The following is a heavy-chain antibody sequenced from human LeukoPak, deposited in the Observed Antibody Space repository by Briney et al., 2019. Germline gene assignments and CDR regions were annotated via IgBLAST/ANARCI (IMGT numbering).Heavy chain of an antibody. V-gene: IGHV3-74*01. J-gene: IGHJ4*02. CDR3: AKARYSYGHDFDY. CDR1: GFTFSSYW. D-gene: IGHD5-18*01. CDR2: INSDGSST. Sequence: GGSLRLSCAASGFTFSSYWMHWVRQAPGKGLVWVSRINSDGSSTSYADSAKGRFTISRDNAKNSLYLQMNSLRAEDTALYYCAKARYSYGHDFDYWGQGTLVTVSS.